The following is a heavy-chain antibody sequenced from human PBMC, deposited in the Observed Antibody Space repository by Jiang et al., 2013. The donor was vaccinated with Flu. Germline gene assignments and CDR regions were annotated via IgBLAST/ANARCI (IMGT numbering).Heavy chain of an antibody. Sequence: STSLKSRLTISKDTSKSQVVLTMTNMDPVDTATYYCARIYGDYDGNNWFDPWGQGTLVTVSS. J-gene: IGHJ5*02. D-gene: IGHD4-17*01. V-gene: IGHV2-26*01. CDR3: ARIYGDYDGNNWFDP.